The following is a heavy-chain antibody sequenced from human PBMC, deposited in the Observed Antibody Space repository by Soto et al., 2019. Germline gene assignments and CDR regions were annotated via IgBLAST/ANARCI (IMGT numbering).Heavy chain of an antibody. J-gene: IGHJ4*02. CDR2: INHSGST. CDR1: GGSFSGYY. D-gene: IGHD3-3*01. V-gene: IGHV4-34*01. CDR3: ARNGRNYDFWSGYLGY. Sequence: SLTCAVYGGSFSGYYWSWIRQPPGKGLEWIGEINHSGSTNYNPSLKSRVTISVDTSKNQFSLKLSSVTAADTAVYYCARNGRNYDFWSGYLGYWGQGTLVTVSS.